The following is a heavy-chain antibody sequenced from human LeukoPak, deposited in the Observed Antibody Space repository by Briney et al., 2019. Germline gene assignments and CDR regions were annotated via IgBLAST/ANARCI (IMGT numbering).Heavy chain of an antibody. Sequence: GGSLRLSCAASGFTFSSYAMHWVRQAPGKGLEWVAVISYDGSNKYYADSVKGRFTISRDNSKNTLYLQMNSLRAEDTAVYYCAKGRRAPLVGTITKSWIDYWGQGTLVTVSS. D-gene: IGHD1-7*01. J-gene: IGHJ4*02. CDR1: GFTFSSYA. CDR3: AKGRRAPLVGTITKSWIDY. CDR2: ISYDGSNK. V-gene: IGHV3-30*04.